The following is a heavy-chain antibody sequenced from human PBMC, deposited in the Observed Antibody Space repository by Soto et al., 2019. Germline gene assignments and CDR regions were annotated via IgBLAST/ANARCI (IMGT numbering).Heavy chain of an antibody. V-gene: IGHV3-23*01. CDR1: GFTFSSYA. D-gene: IGHD2-21*02. CDR2: ISGSGGST. J-gene: IGHJ4*02. Sequence: GGSLRLSCAASGFTFSSYAMSWVRQAPGKGLEWVSAISGSGGSTYYADSVKGRFTISRDNSKNTLYLQMNSLRAEDTAVYYCAKNGVTNIVVVTAISYYWGQGTLVTVSS. CDR3: AKNGVTNIVVVTAISYY.